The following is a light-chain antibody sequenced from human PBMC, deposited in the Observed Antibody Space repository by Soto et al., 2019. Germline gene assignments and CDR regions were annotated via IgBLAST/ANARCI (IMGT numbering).Light chain of an antibody. J-gene: IGKJ2*01. CDR2: KAS. CDR3: QQYNSYPYT. Sequence: DIQMTQSPSTLSASVGDRVTITCRASQSISSWVAWYQQKPGKATKLLIYKASSLESGVPSRFSGSGSVTEFTLTISSLQPDDFAPYYCQQYNSYPYTFVQGTKREIK. V-gene: IGKV1-5*03. CDR1: QSISSW.